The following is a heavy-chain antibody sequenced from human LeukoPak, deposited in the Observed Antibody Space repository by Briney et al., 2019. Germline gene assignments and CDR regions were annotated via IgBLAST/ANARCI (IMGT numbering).Heavy chain of an antibody. Sequence: GGSLRLSCAASGFTFSSYSMNWVRQAPGKGLEWVSVLYSGGNTYYADSVKGRFTVSRDNSKNTLYLQMNSLRAEDTAVYYCAKLSMDSYYFDYWGQGTLVTVSS. CDR3: AKLSMDSYYFDY. J-gene: IGHJ4*02. CDR2: LYSGGNT. CDR1: GFTFSSYS. D-gene: IGHD3/OR15-3a*01. V-gene: IGHV3-53*01.